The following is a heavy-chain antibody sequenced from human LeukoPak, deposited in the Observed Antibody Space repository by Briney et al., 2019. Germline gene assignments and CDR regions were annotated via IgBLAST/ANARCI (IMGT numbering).Heavy chain of an antibody. V-gene: IGHV4-34*01. D-gene: IGHD3-22*01. J-gene: IGHJ4*02. CDR1: GGSFSGYY. CDR3: ERGEEDYYDSSGYDY. CDR2: INHSGST. Sequence: SETLSLTCAVYGGSFSGYYWSWLRQPPGKGLEWIGEINHSGSTNYNPSLKSRVTISVDTSKNQFSLKLSSVTAADTAVYYCERGEEDYYDSSGYDYWGQGTLVTVSS.